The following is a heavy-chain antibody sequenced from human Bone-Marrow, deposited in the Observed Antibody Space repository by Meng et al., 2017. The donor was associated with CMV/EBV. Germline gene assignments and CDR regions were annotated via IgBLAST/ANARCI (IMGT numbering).Heavy chain of an antibody. Sequence: SVKVSCKASGGTFSSYAISWVRQAPGQGLEWMGGIIPIFGTANYAQKFQGRVTITTDESTSTAYMELSSLRSEDTAVYYCARDRYCGGDCYHYYYYGMDVWGQGTTVTASS. CDR1: GGTFSSYA. J-gene: IGHJ6*02. V-gene: IGHV1-69*05. CDR2: IIPIFGTA. D-gene: IGHD2-21*01. CDR3: ARDRYCGGDCYHYYYYGMDV.